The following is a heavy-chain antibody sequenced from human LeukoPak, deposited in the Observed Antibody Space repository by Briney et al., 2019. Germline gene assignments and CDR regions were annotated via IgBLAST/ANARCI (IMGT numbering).Heavy chain of an antibody. J-gene: IGHJ4*02. Sequence: GGSLRLSCAASGFTFNKHGMHWVRQAPGKGLEWVSYISSSGSTIYYADSVKGRFTISRDNAKNSLYLQMNSLRAEDTAVYYCARWDDWLGIDYWGQGTLVTVSS. V-gene: IGHV3-48*03. CDR2: ISSSGSTI. CDR3: ARWDDWLGIDY. CDR1: GFTFNKHG. D-gene: IGHD3-9*01.